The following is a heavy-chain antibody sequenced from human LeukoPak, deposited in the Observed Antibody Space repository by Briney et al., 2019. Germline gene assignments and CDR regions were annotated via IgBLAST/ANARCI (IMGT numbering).Heavy chain of an antibody. J-gene: IGHJ5*01. CDR1: GYTFTGYY. CDR3: ARDLSVVFGVVMAWFDS. Sequence: GASVKVSCKASGYTFTGYYMHWVRQAPGQGLEWMGWINPNSGGTNYAQKFQGRVTMTRDTSISTAYMELSRLRSDDTAVYYCARDLSVVFGVVMAWFDSWGQGTLVAVSS. D-gene: IGHD3-3*01. CDR2: INPNSGGT. V-gene: IGHV1-2*02.